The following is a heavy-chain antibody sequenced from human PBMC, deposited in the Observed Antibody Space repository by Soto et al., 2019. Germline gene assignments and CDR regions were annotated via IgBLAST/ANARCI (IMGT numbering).Heavy chain of an antibody. V-gene: IGHV1-8*01. CDR1: RYTFISYD. CDR3: ARSPSWETTVTPYYFDY. Sequence: ASVKVSCKTSRYTFISYDINWVRQATGQGLEWMGWMNPKSANTGYAQNFQGRVTMTRNTSISTAYMELSSLRSEDTAVCYCARSPSWETTVTPYYFDYWGQGTQVTVS. J-gene: IGHJ4*02. CDR2: MNPKSANT. D-gene: IGHD4-4*01.